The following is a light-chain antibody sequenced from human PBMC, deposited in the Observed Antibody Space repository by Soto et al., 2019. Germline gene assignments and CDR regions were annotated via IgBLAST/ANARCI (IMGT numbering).Light chain of an antibody. CDR2: ATY. V-gene: IGKV1-9*01. CDR3: QHLSPYPLLT. Sequence: QLTQSPSSLSASVGDRVTITCRASQDISTYLAWYQQKPGKAPTLLIYATYTLQSAVPSRFSGGGFGTDVTLTINSLQPEDFATYYCQHLSPYPLLTFGGGTKVEI. CDR1: QDISTY. J-gene: IGKJ4*01.